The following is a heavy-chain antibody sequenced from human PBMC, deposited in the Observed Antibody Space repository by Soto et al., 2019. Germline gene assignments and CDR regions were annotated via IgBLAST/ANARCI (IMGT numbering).Heavy chain of an antibody. D-gene: IGHD3-22*01. CDR1: GGSISSYY. CDR2: IYYSGST. CDR3: ARAYYYDSSGGDNNWFDP. V-gene: IGHV4-59*12. Sequence: SETLSLTCTVSGGSISSYYWSWIRQPPGKGLEWIGYIYYSGSTNYNPSLKSRVTISVDTSKNQFSLKLSSVTAADTAVYYCARAYYYDSSGGDNNWFDPWGQGTLVTVSS. J-gene: IGHJ5*02.